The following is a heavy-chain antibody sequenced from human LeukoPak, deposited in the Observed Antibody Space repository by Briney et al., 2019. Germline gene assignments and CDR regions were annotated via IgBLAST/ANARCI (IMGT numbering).Heavy chain of an antibody. V-gene: IGHV3-21*01. Sequence: GGFLRLSCAASGFTFSSYHINWVRQAPGKWLEWVSSISSSSSYIYYADSVKGRFTISRDNAKNSLYLQMNSLRAEDTAVYYCARVKGTRYISGWSNLDYWGQGTLVTVSS. D-gene: IGHD6-19*01. CDR1: GFTFSSYH. J-gene: IGHJ4*02. CDR2: ISSSSSYI. CDR3: ARVKGTRYISGWSNLDY.